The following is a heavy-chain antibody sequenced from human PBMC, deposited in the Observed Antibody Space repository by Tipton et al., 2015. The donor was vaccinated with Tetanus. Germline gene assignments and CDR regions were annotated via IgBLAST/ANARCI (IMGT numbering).Heavy chain of an antibody. CDR3: ARGQAGGSYGGSFDY. CDR2: IFYIGTT. D-gene: IGHD1-26*01. Sequence: TLSLTCTVSGDSISSGDFYWSWIRQHPGKGPEWLGYIFYIGTTYYNPSLQSRISISADTSKNQFSLRLTSVTAADTAVYYCARGQAGGSYGGSFDYWGQGVVATVSS. J-gene: IGHJ4*02. CDR1: GDSISSGDFY. V-gene: IGHV4-31*03.